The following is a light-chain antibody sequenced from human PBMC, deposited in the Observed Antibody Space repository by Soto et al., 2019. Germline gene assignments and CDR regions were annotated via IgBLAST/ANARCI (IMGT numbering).Light chain of an antibody. CDR2: EVN. J-gene: IGLJ1*01. CDR3: SSYAGINNSVV. V-gene: IGLV2-8*01. CDR1: SSDVGGYKY. Sequence: QSALTQPPSASGSPGQSVTISCTGTSSDVGGYKYVSWYQQHPGKAPKLMIFEVNKRPSGVPDRFSGSKSGNTASLTVSGLQAEDEADYYCSSYAGINNSVVFGTGTKVTVL.